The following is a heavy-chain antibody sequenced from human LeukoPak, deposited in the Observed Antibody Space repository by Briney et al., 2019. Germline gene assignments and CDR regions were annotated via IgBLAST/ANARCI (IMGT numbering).Heavy chain of an antibody. CDR1: GYSFTSYW. V-gene: IGHV5-51*01. D-gene: IGHD2/OR15-2a*01. CDR2: IYPGDSDT. J-gene: IGHJ3*02. Sequence: GESLQISCKGSGYSFTSYWIGWVRQMPGKGLGWMGIIYPGDSDTRYSPSFQGQVTISADKSISTAYLQWSSLKASDTAMYYCARQAWVPTSPSAAFDIWGQGTMVTVSS. CDR3: ARQAWVPTSPSAAFDI.